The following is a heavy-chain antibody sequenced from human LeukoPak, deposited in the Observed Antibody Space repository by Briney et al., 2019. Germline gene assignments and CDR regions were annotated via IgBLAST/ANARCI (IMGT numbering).Heavy chain of an antibody. CDR1: GGTFSSYA. CDR3: AREVPCDSSGYSQRMSFGY. D-gene: IGHD3-22*01. V-gene: IGHV1-69*05. J-gene: IGHJ4*02. CDR2: IIPIFGTA. Sequence: GASVKVSCKASGGTFSSYAISWVRQAPGQGLEWMGGIIPIFGTANYAQKFQGRVTITTDESTSTAYMELSSLRSEDTAVYYCAREVPCDSSGYSQRMSFGYWGQGTLVTVSS.